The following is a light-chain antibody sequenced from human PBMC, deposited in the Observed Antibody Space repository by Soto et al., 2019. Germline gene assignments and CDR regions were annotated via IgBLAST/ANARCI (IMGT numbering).Light chain of an antibody. CDR1: QSVGSTY. CDR3: QQSGESQWT. V-gene: IGKV3-20*01. J-gene: IGKJ1*01. Sequence: IMLTQSPGTVSLTPGERTTLSCRSSQSVGSTYLAWYQQKPGQAFRILIYGASSRADGIPDKFSGSGSGTDFSLTISRLEPEDFAVYYCQQSGESQWTFGQVTKV. CDR2: GAS.